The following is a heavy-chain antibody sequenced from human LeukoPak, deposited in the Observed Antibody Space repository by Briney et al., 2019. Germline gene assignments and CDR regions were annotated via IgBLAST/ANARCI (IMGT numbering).Heavy chain of an antibody. CDR3: ARLGGHYGDYDY. V-gene: IGHV4-34*01. J-gene: IGHJ4*02. Sequence: PSETLSPTCAVYGGSFSGYYWSWIRQPPGKGLEWIGEINHSGSTNYNPSLKSRVTISVDTSKNQFSLKLGSVTAVDTAVYYCARLGGHYGDYDYWGQGTLVTVSS. CDR1: GGSFSGYY. D-gene: IGHD4-17*01. CDR2: INHSGST.